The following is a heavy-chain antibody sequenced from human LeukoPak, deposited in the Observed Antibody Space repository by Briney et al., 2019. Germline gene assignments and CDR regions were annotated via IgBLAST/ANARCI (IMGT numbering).Heavy chain of an antibody. J-gene: IGHJ4*02. CDR1: GGSFSGYY. D-gene: IGHD6-13*01. Sequence: PSETLSLTCAVYGGSFSGYYWSWIRQPPGKGLEWIGEINHSGSTNYNPSLKSRVTISVDTSKNQFSLKLSSVTAADTAVYYCASKARPYSGSWSSFDYWGQGTLVTVSS. CDR3: ASKARPYSGSWSSFDY. CDR2: INHSGST. V-gene: IGHV4-34*01.